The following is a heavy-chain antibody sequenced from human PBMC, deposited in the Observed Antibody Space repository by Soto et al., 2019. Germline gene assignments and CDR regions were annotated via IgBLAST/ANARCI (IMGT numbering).Heavy chain of an antibody. CDR3: ARGGGMSGYDSDYYGMDV. CDR2: INPSGGST. D-gene: IGHD5-12*01. V-gene: IGHV1-46*01. Sequence: ASVKVSCKASGYTFTSYYMHRVRQAPGQGLEWMGIINPSGGSTSYAQKFQGRVTMTRDTSTSTVYMELSSLRSEDTAVYYCARGGGMSGYDSDYYGMDVWGQGTTVTVSS. J-gene: IGHJ6*02. CDR1: GYTFTSYY.